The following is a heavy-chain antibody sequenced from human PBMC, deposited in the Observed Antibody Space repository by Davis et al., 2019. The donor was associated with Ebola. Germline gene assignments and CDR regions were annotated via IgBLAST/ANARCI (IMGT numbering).Heavy chain of an antibody. J-gene: IGHJ4*02. D-gene: IGHD3-22*01. CDR3: TRDQGEYYDSSGYQDFDY. CDR1: GFTFSSYS. V-gene: IGHV3-49*04. CDR2: IRSKAYGGTT. Sequence: PGGSLRLSCVASGFTFSSYSMNWVRQAPGKGLEWVGFIRSKAYGGTTEYAASVKGRFTISRDDSKSIAYLQMNSLKTEDTAVYYCTRDQGEYYDSSGYQDFDYWGQGTLVTVSS.